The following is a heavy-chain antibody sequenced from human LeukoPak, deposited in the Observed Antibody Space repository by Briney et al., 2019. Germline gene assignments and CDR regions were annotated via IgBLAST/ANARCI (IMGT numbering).Heavy chain of an antibody. Sequence: TGGSLRLSCLASKFTFNNYAMTWVRQAPGKGLEWVSSISGSGDNMDYADSVKGRFTISRDNAKNSLYLQMNSLRAEDTAVYYCARDGGRGYSYGYVGGRWFDPWGQGTLVTVSS. CDR1: KFTFNNYA. CDR3: ARDGGRGYSYGYVGGRWFDP. J-gene: IGHJ5*02. D-gene: IGHD5-18*01. V-gene: IGHV3-21*01. CDR2: ISGSGDNM.